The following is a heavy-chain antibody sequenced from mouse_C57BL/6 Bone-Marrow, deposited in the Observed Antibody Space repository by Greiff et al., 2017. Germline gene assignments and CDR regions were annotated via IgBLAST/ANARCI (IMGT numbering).Heavy chain of an antibody. V-gene: IGHV14-4*01. D-gene: IGHD4-1*01. CDR1: GFNIKDDY. CDR2: IDPANGDT. CDR3: TTGLTGT. Sequence: EVMLQESGAELVRPGASVKLSCTASGFNIKDDYMHWVKQRPEQGLEWIGWIDPANGDTEYASKFQGKATITADTSSNTAYLQLSSLTSEDTAVYYCTTGLTGTWGQGTTLTVSS. J-gene: IGHJ2*01.